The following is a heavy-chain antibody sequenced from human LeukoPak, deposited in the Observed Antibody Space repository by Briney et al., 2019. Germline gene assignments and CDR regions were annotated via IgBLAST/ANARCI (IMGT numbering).Heavy chain of an antibody. J-gene: IGHJ4*02. Sequence: GGSLRLSCAASGFTFSNAWMSWVRQAPGKGLEWVGRIKSKTDGGTTDYDAPVKGRFTISRDDSKNTLYLQMNSLKTEDTAVYYCTTDRSSGWSDYWGQGTLVTVSS. CDR1: GFTFSNAW. CDR3: TTDRSSGWSDY. V-gene: IGHV3-15*01. CDR2: IKSKTDGGTT. D-gene: IGHD6-19*01.